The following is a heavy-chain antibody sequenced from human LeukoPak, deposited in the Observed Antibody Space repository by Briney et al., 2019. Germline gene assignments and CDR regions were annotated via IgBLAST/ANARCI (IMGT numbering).Heavy chain of an antibody. D-gene: IGHD4-17*01. J-gene: IGHJ4*02. V-gene: IGHV3-30*03. CDR2: ISYDGSNE. CDR1: GFTFSNYG. CDR3: ARGPPYGV. Sequence: GGSLRLSCAASGFTFSNYGMHWVRQAPGKGLEWVAFISYDGSNEYSADSVKGRFTISRDSSKNTLYLQMNSLRAEDTAVYYCARGPPYGVWGQGTLVTVSS.